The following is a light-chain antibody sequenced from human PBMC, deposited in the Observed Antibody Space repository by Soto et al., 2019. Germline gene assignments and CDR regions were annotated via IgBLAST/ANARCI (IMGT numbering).Light chain of an antibody. V-gene: IGKV3-15*01. CDR1: QRIASN. CDR2: GAS. J-gene: IGKJ2*01. CDR3: QQYHNWPPQYT. Sequence: PGDRATLSCRATQRIASNLAWYQQKSGQPPRLLIYGASNRAAGIPARFSGSGYGTEFTLTISSLQSEDFANYYCQQYHNWPPQYTFGQGTRLEIK.